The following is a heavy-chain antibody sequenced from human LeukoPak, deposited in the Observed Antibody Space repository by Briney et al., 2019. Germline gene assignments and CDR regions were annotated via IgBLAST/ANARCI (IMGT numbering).Heavy chain of an antibody. V-gene: IGHV4-59*01. D-gene: IGHD5-18*01. J-gene: IGHJ4*02. Sequence: PSETLSLTCTVSGESINSYYWSWIRQPPGKGREWIGSIYYSASTNYNPSLKSRVTISLDTSKSRFSLKLSSVTTADTAIYYCAGGGSSGYNYAWGQGTLVTVSS. CDR2: IYYSAST. CDR3: AGGGSSGYNYA. CDR1: GESINSYY.